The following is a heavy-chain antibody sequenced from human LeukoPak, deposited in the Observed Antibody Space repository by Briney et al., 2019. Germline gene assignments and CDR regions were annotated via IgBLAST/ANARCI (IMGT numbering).Heavy chain of an antibody. CDR1: GGSISRYF. CDR2: ISPSGST. J-gene: IGHJ3*02. Sequence: SETLSLTCTVSGGSISRYFWNWIRQPPGKGLEWIGYISPSGSTYYNPSLRSPVTISIDTSKNQFSLKLSSVTAADTAVYYCARLESYGVDGFDIWGQGTMVTVSS. V-gene: IGHV4-59*08. CDR3: ARLESYGVDGFDI. D-gene: IGHD4-17*01.